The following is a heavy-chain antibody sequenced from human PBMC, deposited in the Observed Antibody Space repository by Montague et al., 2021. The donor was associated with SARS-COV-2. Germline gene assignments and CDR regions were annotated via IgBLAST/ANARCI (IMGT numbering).Heavy chain of an antibody. V-gene: IGHV2-5*02. CDR2: ICWDDDK. CDR1: GFSLSTSGVG. D-gene: IGHD6-13*01. CDR3: AHSSIAAAGTTRGRFDP. Sequence: PALVKPTQTLTLTCTFSGFSLSTSGVGVGWTRQPPGKALEWLAVICWDDDKRYSPSLKSRLTITKDTPKNQVVLTMTNMDPVDTATYYCAHSSIAAAGTTRGRFDPWGQGTLVTVSS. J-gene: IGHJ5*02.